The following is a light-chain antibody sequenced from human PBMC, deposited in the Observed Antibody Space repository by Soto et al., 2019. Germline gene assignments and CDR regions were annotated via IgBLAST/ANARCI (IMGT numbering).Light chain of an antibody. V-gene: IGKV1-39*01. J-gene: IGKJ2*01. CDR1: RSIASF. CDR2: GAS. CDR3: QQSHETPYT. Sequence: DLQMTQSPSSLSASVGDKVTITCRTSRSIASFVNWYQQKPGYAPRLLIFGASYLRPGVPSRFSGSGSGTDFTLTISSLQPEDYATYFCQQSHETPYTFGQGTILDIK.